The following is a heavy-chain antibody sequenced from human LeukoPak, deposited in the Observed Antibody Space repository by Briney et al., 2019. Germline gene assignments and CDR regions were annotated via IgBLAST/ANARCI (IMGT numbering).Heavy chain of an antibody. Sequence: ASVKVSCKASGYTFTSYGISWVRQAPGQGLEWMGWINPNSGGTNYAQKFQGRVTMTRDTSISTAYMELSRLRSDDTAVYYCARGITMVRGVIGSGLGYWGQGTLVTVSS. CDR3: ARGITMVRGVIGSGLGY. CDR1: GYTFTSYG. CDR2: INPNSGGT. V-gene: IGHV1-2*02. D-gene: IGHD3-10*01. J-gene: IGHJ4*02.